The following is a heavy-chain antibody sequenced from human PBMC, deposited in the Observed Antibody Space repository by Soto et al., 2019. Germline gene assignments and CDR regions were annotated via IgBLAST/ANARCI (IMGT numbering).Heavy chain of an antibody. D-gene: IGHD6-13*01. Sequence: GGSLRLSCAASGFTFSSYSMNWVRQAPGKGLEWVSSISSSSSYIYYADSVKGRFTISRDNAKNSLYLQMNSLRAEDTAVYYCARDSCPHTAAGDYWGQGTLVTVSS. CDR2: ISSSSSYI. CDR1: GFTFSSYS. CDR3: ARDSCPHTAAGDY. V-gene: IGHV3-21*01. J-gene: IGHJ4*02.